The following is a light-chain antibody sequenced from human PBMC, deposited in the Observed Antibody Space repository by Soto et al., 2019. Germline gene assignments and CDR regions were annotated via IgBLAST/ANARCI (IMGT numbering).Light chain of an antibody. CDR2: GPS. CDR1: QSISSN. Sequence: EIVLTQSPATLSVSPGERATLSCRASQSISSNLAWYQQKPGQAPRLLIYGPSTRATGVPARCSGSGAGTEYILTISSLQSADVVMYYCSQYTHWSVWSFGGGTKVEIK. J-gene: IGKJ4*01. V-gene: IGKV3-15*01. CDR3: SQYTHWSVWS.